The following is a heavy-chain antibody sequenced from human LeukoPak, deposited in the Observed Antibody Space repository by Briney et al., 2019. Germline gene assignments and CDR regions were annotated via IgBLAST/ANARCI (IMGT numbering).Heavy chain of an antibody. J-gene: IGHJ4*02. V-gene: IGHV1-2*02. CDR2: INPNSGGT. CDR1: GYTFTGYY. CDR3: ARDRTTVTTSTLDY. D-gene: IGHD4-17*01. Sequence: GASVKFSCKASGYTFTGYYMHWVRQAPGQGLEWMGWINPNSGGTNYAQKFQGRVTMTRDTSISTAYMELSRLRSDDTAVYYCARDRTTVTTSTLDYWGQGTLVTVSS.